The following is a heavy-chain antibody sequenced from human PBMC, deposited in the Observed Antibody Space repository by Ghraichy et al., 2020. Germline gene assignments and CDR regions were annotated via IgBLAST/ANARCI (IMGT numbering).Heavy chain of an antibody. Sequence: SCAASGFTFSNAWMSWVRQAPGKGLEWVGRIKSKTDGGTTDYAAPVKGRFTISRDDSKNTLYLQMNSLKTEDTAVYYCTTARPSSYGLIDFDYWGQGTLVTVSS. J-gene: IGHJ4*02. CDR3: TTARPSSYGLIDFDY. D-gene: IGHD5-18*01. CDR1: GFTFSNAW. V-gene: IGHV3-15*01. CDR2: IKSKTDGGTT.